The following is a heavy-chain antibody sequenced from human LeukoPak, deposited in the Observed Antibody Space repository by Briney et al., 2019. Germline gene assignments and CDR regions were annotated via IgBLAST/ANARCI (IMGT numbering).Heavy chain of an antibody. V-gene: IGHV4-39*07. Sequence: SETLSLTCTVSGGSISSSSYYWGWIRQPPGKGLEWIGSIYYSGSTYYNPSLKSRVTISVDTSKNQFSLKLSSVTAADTAVYYCARAGRWYLDYWGQGTLVTVSS. CDR3: ARAGRWYLDY. J-gene: IGHJ4*02. D-gene: IGHD6-13*01. CDR1: GGSISSSSYY. CDR2: IYYSGST.